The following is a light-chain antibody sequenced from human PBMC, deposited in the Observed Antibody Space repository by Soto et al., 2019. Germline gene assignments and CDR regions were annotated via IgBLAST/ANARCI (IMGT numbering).Light chain of an antibody. Sequence: AIQMTQSPSSLSASVGDRVTITCRASQGIKNDVAWYQQKPGKAPKLLIYAASSLQSGVPPRFSGSGSGTDFTLTISSLQPEDFATYYCQEYNNWHPITFGGGTKVEIK. CDR1: QGIKND. CDR3: QEYNNWHPIT. J-gene: IGKJ4*01. V-gene: IGKV1-6*01. CDR2: AAS.